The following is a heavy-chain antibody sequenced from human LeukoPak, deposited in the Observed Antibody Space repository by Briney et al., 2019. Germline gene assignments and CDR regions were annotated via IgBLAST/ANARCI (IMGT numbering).Heavy chain of an antibody. CDR3: ARAEWLRLGAFDI. Sequence: NPSETLSLTCTVSGGSISSGSYYWSWIRQPAGKGLEWIGRIYTSGSTNYNPSLKSRVTISVDTSKNQFSLKLSSVTAADTAVYYCARAEWLRLGAFDIWGQGTMVTVSS. CDR2: IYTSGST. D-gene: IGHD5-12*01. V-gene: IGHV4-61*02. J-gene: IGHJ3*02. CDR1: GGSISSGSYY.